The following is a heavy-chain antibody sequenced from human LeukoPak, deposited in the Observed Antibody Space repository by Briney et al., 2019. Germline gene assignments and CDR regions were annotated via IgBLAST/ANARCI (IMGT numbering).Heavy chain of an antibody. CDR1: GYTFTGYY. J-gene: IGHJ4*02. D-gene: IGHD3-22*01. CDR2: INPNSGGT. Sequence: GASVKVSCKASGYTFTGYYMHWVRQAPGQGLEWMGWINPNSGGTNYAQKFQGRVTMTRDTSTSTAYMELRSLRSDDTAVYYCARDPDPLYYYDSSGYYYHLFDYWGQGTLVTVSS. CDR3: ARDPDPLYYYDSSGYYYHLFDY. V-gene: IGHV1-2*02.